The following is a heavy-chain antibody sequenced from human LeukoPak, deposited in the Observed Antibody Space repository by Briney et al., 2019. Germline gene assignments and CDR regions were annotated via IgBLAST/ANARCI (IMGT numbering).Heavy chain of an antibody. J-gene: IGHJ4*02. CDR2: IYHSGST. CDR3: AREGFEYSSSSPLDY. Sequence: SETLSLTCTVSGGSISSGGYYWSWIRQPPGKGLEWIGYIYHSGSTYYNPSLKSRVTISVDRSKNQFSLKLSSVTAADTAVYYCAREGFEYSSSSPLDYWGQGTLVTVSS. D-gene: IGHD6-6*01. CDR1: GGSISSGGYY. V-gene: IGHV4-30-2*01.